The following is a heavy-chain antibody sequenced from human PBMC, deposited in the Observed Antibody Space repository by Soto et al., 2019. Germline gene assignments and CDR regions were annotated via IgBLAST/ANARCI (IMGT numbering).Heavy chain of an antibody. D-gene: IGHD2-21*02. CDR1: RDRFKSYA. V-gene: IGHV1-3*01. Sequence: CEERRDRFKSYAMHWPRQAPGQRLEWMGWINAGNGNTKYSQKFQGRVTITRDTSASTAYMELSSLRSEDTAVYYCARSIVVVTALDYWGQRTLVTVSS. CDR2: INAGNGNT. CDR3: ARSIVVVTALDY. J-gene: IGHJ4*02.